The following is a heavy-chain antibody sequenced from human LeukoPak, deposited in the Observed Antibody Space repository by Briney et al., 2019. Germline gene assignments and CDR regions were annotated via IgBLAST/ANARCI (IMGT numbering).Heavy chain of an antibody. D-gene: IGHD3-10*01. CDR1: GYMFSNYA. CDR3: ARDFGY. J-gene: IGHJ4*02. V-gene: IGHV3-30*04. Sequence: GGSLRPSCAASGYMFSNYAMNWVRQSPDKGLEWVAIISVDGTNQHYADSVKGRFTISRDNSKDTLYLEMNSLRGEDTAVYYCARDFGYWGQGTLVTVSS. CDR2: ISVDGTNQ.